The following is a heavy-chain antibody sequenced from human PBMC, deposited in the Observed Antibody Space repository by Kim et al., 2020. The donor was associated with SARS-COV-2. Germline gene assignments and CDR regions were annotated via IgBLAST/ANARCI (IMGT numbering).Heavy chain of an antibody. J-gene: IGHJ2*01. CDR3: ARAAGGNWYFDL. Sequence: NYAPKLEGRVTITADQSTSTAYVELSRLRSEETAVYYCARAAGGNWYFDLWGRGTLVTVSS. V-gene: IGHV1-69*01. D-gene: IGHD1-26*01.